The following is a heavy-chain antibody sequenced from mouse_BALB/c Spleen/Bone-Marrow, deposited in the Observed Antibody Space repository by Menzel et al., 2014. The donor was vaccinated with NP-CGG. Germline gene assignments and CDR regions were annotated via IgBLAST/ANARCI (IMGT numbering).Heavy chain of an antibody. CDR3: ARYGNYPLDY. V-gene: IGHV1-9*01. D-gene: IGHD2-1*01. CDR1: GYTFSSYW. Sequence: VHLVESGAELMKPGASVKISCKATGYTFSSYWIEWVKQRPGYGLEWIGEILPGSGSTNYNEKFKGKATFTADTSSNTAYMQLSSLTSEDSAVYYCARYGNYPLDYWSQGTTLTVSS. J-gene: IGHJ2*01. CDR2: ILPGSGST.